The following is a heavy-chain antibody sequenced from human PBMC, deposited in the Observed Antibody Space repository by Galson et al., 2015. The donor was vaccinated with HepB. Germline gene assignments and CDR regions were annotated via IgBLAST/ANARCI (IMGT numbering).Heavy chain of an antibody. V-gene: IGHV1-18*01. Sequence: SVKVSCKAPGYTFDGYGISWVRQAPGQGPEWMGWISGYNGKTNYAQKFQGRVTMTTDTSTTTAHMELRSLRSDDTAVYYCARDEYTKPDCFDYWGQGTLVTVSS. CDR2: ISGYNGKT. D-gene: IGHD1-1*01. CDR1: GYTFDGYG. J-gene: IGHJ4*02. CDR3: ARDEYTKPDCFDY.